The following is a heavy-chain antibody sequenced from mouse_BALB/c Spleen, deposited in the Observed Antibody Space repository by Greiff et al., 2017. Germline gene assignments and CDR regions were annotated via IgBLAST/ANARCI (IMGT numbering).Heavy chain of an antibody. J-gene: IGHJ4*01. CDR1: GFNIKDYY. Sequence: VHVKQSGAELVRSGASVKLSCTASGFNIKDYYMHWVKQRPEQGLEWIGWIDPENGDTEYAPKFQGKATMTADTSSNTAYLQLSSLTSEDTAVYYCNAQIYYDYEEAMDYWGQGTSVTVSS. CDR3: NAQIYYDYEEAMDY. D-gene: IGHD2-4*01. CDR2: IDPENGDT. V-gene: IGHV14-4*02.